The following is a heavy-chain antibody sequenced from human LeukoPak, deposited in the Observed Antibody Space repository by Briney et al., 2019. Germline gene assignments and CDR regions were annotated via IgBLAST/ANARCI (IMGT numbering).Heavy chain of an antibody. V-gene: IGHV3-48*03. Sequence: LSLTCAVSGDSISSGGYAWSWIRQAPGKGLEWVSYISSSGSTIYYADSVKGRFTISRDNAKNSLYLQMNSLRAEDTAVYYCAELGITMIGGVWGKGTTVTISS. CDR2: ISSSGSTI. D-gene: IGHD3-10*02. CDR1: GDSISSGGYA. J-gene: IGHJ6*04. CDR3: AELGITMIGGV.